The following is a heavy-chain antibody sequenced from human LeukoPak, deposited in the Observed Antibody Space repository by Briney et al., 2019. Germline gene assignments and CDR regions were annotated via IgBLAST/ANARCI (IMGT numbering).Heavy chain of an antibody. J-gene: IGHJ4*02. CDR3: ATDRGWRTSGYYLYYFEY. D-gene: IGHD3-3*01. CDR1: GFIFTGYF. CDR2: IMHDGSEK. Sequence: GGSLRLSCAASGFIFTGYFMSWVRQAPGKGLEWVASIMHDGSEKYYVDSVRGRFTISRDNTKNLLYLQMSSLRAEDTAVYYCATDRGWRTSGYYLYYFEYWGQGTLVTFSS. V-gene: IGHV3-7*01.